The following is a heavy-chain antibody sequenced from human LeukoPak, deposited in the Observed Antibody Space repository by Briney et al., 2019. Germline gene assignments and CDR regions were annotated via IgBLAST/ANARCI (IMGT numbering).Heavy chain of an antibody. CDR1: GASIISNSDY. V-gene: IGHV4-61*02. Sequence: SETLSLTCTVSGASIISNSDYWSWIRQPAGKGLEWIGRIHTSGSTNYNPSLKSRVTISVDTSKNQFSLKLSSVTAADTAVYYCARAPVGYYDILTGYYNSVPNYYFDYWGQGTLVTVSS. CDR3: ARAPVGYYDILTGYYNSVPNYYFDY. D-gene: IGHD3-9*01. CDR2: IHTSGST. J-gene: IGHJ4*02.